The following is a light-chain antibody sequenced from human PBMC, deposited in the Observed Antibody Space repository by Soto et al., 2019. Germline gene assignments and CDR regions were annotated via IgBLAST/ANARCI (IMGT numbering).Light chain of an antibody. CDR1: QSISSW. CDR3: QQYNSYSLFT. V-gene: IGKV1-5*01. CDR2: DAS. J-gene: IGKJ3*01. Sequence: DIQMTQSPSTLSASVGDRVTITCRASQSISSWWAWYQQKPGKAPKLLIYDASSLESGVPSRFSGSGSGTEFTLTISSLQPDDFATYYCQQYNSYSLFTFGPGTKVDIK.